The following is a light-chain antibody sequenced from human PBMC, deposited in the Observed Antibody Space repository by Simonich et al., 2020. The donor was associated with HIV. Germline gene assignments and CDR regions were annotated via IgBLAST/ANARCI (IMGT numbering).Light chain of an antibody. Sequence: DIQMTQSPSTLSGSVGDRVTITCRASQSISSWLAWYPQKPRKAPKLLIYKASSLESGVPSRFSGSGSGTEFTLTIASLQPDDSATYYCQQYNSYWTFGQGTKVEIK. CDR3: QQYNSYWT. CDR1: QSISSW. V-gene: IGKV1-5*03. CDR2: KAS. J-gene: IGKJ1*01.